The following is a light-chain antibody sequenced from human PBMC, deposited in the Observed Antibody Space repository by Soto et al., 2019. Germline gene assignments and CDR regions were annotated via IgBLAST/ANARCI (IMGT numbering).Light chain of an antibody. CDR2: GAS. CDR3: QQYNNWPFT. V-gene: IGKV3-15*01. CDR1: QSVTSK. J-gene: IGKJ5*01. Sequence: ERVMTQSPATLSVSPGERVTLSCRASQSVTSKLAWYQHKPGQAPRLLIYGASTRATGIPARFSGSGSETEFTLTISSLESEDFAVYYCQQYNNWPFTFGQGTRLEIK.